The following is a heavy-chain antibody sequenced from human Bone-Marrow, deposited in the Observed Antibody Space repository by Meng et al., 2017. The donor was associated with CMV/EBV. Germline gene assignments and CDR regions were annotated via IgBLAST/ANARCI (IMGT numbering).Heavy chain of an antibody. D-gene: IGHD2-2*01. J-gene: IGHJ5*02. CDR1: GGSISSSSYY. CDR2: NYYSGST. CDR3: ASLVVPAARGNWFDP. V-gene: IGHV4-39*07. Sequence: SETLSLTCTVSGGSISSSSYYWGWIRQPPGKGLEWIGSNYYSGSTYYNPSLKSRVTISVDTSKNQFSLKLSSVTAADTAVYYCASLVVPAARGNWFDPWGQGTLVTVSS.